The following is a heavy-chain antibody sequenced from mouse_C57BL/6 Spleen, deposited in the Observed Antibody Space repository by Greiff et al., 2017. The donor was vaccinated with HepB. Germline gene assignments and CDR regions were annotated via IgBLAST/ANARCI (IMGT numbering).Heavy chain of an antibody. CDR1: GFNIKDDY. J-gene: IGHJ4*01. Sequence: VQLQQSGAELVRPGASVKLSCTASGFNIKDDYMHWVKQRPEQGLEWIGWIDPENGDTEYASKFQGKATITADTSSNTAYLQLSSLTSEDTAVYYCTTGGSIYAMDYWGQGTSGTVSS. V-gene: IGHV14-4*01. CDR3: TTGGSIYAMDY. D-gene: IGHD1-1*01. CDR2: IDPENGDT.